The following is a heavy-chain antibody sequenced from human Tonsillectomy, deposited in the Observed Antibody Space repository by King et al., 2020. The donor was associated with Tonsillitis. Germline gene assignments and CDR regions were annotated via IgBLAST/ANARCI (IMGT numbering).Heavy chain of an antibody. CDR2: ISGSGAGT. CDR3: ATSCGLWLRGDFDY. CDR1: GFTFSSYA. D-gene: IGHD5-18*01. J-gene: IGHJ4*02. Sequence: EVQLVESGGGLVQPGGSLRLSCAASGFTFSSYAMSWVRQPPGKELEWVSSISGSGAGTFYADSVKGRFTISRDNSKNTLYLQMNSLRAEDTAVYYCATSCGLWLRGDFDYWGRGTLVTVSS. V-gene: IGHV3-23*04.